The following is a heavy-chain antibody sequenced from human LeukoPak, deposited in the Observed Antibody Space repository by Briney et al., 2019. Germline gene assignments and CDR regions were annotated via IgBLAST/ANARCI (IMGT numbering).Heavy chain of an antibody. CDR1: GFTFDDYG. CDR2: INWNGGIT. CDR3: AGVFPVRDYYDSSGYAGAFDI. Sequence: GGSLRLSCAASGFTFDDYGMSWVRQAPGKGLEWVSGINWNGGITGYADSVKGRFTISRDNAKNSLYLQMNSLRADDTALYYCAGVFPVRDYYDSSGYAGAFDIWGQGTMVTVSS. V-gene: IGHV3-20*04. D-gene: IGHD3-22*01. J-gene: IGHJ3*02.